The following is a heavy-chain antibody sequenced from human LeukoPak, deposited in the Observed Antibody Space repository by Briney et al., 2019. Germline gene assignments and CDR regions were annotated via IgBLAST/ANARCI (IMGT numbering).Heavy chain of an antibody. J-gene: IGHJ6*02. CDR2: INHSGST. CDR3: AASCYYYYGMDV. Sequence: SETLSLTCAVYGGSFSGYYWSWIRQPPGKGLEWIEEINHSGSTNYNPSLKSRVTISVDTSKNQFSLKLSSVTAADTAVYYCAASCYYYYGMDVWGQGTTVTVSS. V-gene: IGHV4-34*01. CDR1: GGSFSGYY. D-gene: IGHD2-2*01.